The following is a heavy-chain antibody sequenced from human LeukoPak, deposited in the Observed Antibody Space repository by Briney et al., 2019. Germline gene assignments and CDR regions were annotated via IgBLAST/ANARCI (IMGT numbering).Heavy chain of an antibody. J-gene: IGHJ4*02. Sequence: GGSLRLSCAASGFTFSSYGMHWVRQAPGKGLEWVAVISYDGSNKYYADSVKGRFTISRDNSKNTLYLQMNSLRAEDTAVYYCAKVYYYDSSGYEVDYWGQGTLVTVSS. D-gene: IGHD3-22*01. CDR1: GFTFSSYG. V-gene: IGHV3-30*18. CDR2: ISYDGSNK. CDR3: AKVYYYDSSGYEVDY.